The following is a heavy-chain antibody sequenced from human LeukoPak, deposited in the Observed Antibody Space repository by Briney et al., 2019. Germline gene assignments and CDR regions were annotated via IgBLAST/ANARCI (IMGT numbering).Heavy chain of an antibody. V-gene: IGHV1-2*02. J-gene: IGHJ4*02. CDR2: INPNSGGT. Sequence: ASVKVSCKASGYTFTGYYMHWVRQAPGQGLEGMGWINPNSGGTNYAQKFQGRVTMTRDTSISTAYMELSRLRSDVTAVYYCARGYLVGLYGGNSEFGYWGQGTLVTVSS. D-gene: IGHD4-23*01. CDR3: ARGYLVGLYGGNSEFGY. CDR1: GYTFTGYY.